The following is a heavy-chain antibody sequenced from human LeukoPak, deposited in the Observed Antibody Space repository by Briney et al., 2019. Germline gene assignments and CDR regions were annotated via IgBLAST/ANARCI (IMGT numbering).Heavy chain of an antibody. J-gene: IGHJ3*02. CDR1: GFTFSSYW. Sequence: PGGSLRLSCAASGFTFSSYWMSWVRQAPGKGLEWVANIKQDGSEKYYVDSVKGRFTISRDNAKNSLYLQMNSLRAEDTAVYYCARDTGITIFGELDAFDIWGQGTMVTVSS. CDR2: IKQDGSEK. D-gene: IGHD3-3*01. V-gene: IGHV3-7*01. CDR3: ARDTGITIFGELDAFDI.